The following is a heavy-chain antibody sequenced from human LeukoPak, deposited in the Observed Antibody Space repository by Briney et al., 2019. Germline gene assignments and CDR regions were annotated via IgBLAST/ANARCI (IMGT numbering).Heavy chain of an antibody. V-gene: IGHV3-48*01. CDR3: AKGEDSSGYFPLPFDY. D-gene: IGHD3-22*01. CDR1: GFTFSSYS. J-gene: IGHJ4*02. CDR2: ISSSSSTI. Sequence: PGGSLRLSCAASGFTFSSYSMNWVRQAPGKGLEWVSYISSSSSTIYYADSVKGRFTISRDNSKNTLYLQMNSLRAEDTAVYYCAKGEDSSGYFPLPFDYWGQGTLVTVSS.